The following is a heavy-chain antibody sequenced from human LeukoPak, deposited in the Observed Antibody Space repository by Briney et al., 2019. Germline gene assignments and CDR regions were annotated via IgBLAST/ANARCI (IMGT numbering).Heavy chain of an antibody. Sequence: PGGSLRLSCAASGFTFSSYSMNWVRQAPGKGLEWVSSISSSSSYIYYADSVKGRFAIPRDNAKNSLYLQMNSLRAEDTAVYYCARDPAGLCSGGSCYRWFDPWGQGTLVTVSS. CDR1: GFTFSSYS. CDR2: ISSSSSYI. CDR3: ARDPAGLCSGGSCYRWFDP. D-gene: IGHD2-15*01. J-gene: IGHJ5*02. V-gene: IGHV3-21*01.